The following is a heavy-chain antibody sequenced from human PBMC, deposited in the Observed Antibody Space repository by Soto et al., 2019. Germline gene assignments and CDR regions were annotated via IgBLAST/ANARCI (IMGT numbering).Heavy chain of an antibody. CDR3: ARAIGHCSGGSCYPNWFDP. J-gene: IGHJ5*02. CDR1: GFTVSSNY. D-gene: IGHD2-15*01. CDR2: IYSGGST. Sequence: EVQLVESGGGLVQPGGSLRLSCAASGFTVSSNYMSWVRQAPGKGLEWVSGIYSGGSTYYADSVKGRFTISRHNSKNTQYLQMNSLRAEDTAMYYCARAIGHCSGGSCYPNWFDPWGQGTLVTVSS. V-gene: IGHV3-53*04.